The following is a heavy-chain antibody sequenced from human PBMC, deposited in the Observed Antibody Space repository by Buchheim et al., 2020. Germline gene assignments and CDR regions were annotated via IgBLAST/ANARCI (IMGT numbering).Heavy chain of an antibody. J-gene: IGHJ4*02. Sequence: QVQLQESGPGLVKPSQTLSLTCTVSGGSISSGGYYWSWIRQHPGKGLEWIGYIYYSGSTYYNPSLKSRVTISVDTSKNQFSLKLSSVTAADTAVYYCARLAVSGYYDFWSGYSSVGNFDYWGQGTL. CDR3: ARLAVSGYYDFWSGYSSVGNFDY. V-gene: IGHV4-31*03. CDR1: GGSISSGGYY. D-gene: IGHD3-3*01. CDR2: IYYSGST.